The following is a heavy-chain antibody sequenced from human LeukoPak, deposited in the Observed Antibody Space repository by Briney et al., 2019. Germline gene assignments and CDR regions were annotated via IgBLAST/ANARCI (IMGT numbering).Heavy chain of an antibody. J-gene: IGHJ4*01. Sequence: ASVKVSCKASGGTFSSYAISWVRQAPGQGLEWMGRIIPILGIANYAQKFQGRVTITADKSTSTAYMELSSLRSEDTAVYYCARSYYYGSGSYYESPFDSWGQEPWSPSP. CDR2: IIPILGIA. D-gene: IGHD3-10*01. V-gene: IGHV1-69*04. CDR3: ARSYYYGSGSYYESPFDS. CDR1: GGTFSSYA.